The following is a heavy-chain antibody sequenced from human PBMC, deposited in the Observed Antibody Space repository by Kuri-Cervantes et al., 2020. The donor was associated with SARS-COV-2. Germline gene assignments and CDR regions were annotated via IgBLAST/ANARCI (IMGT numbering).Heavy chain of an antibody. CDR1: GYTLTELS. V-gene: IGHV1-24*01. D-gene: IGHD6-13*01. CDR3: ARGQGRRQQQLVYHWFDP. CDR2: FDPEDGET. J-gene: IGHJ5*02. Sequence: ASVKVSCKVSGYTLTELSMHWVRQAPGEGLEWMGGFDPEDGETIYAQKFQGRVTMTADTSTSTAYVELRSLRSDDTAVYYCARGQGRRQQQLVYHWFDPWGQGTLVTVSS.